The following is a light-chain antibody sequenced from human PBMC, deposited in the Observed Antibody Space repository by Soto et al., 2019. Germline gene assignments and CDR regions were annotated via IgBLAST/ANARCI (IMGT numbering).Light chain of an antibody. CDR1: SSDVGGYNY. CDR2: EVS. Sequence: QSVLTQPPSASGSPGQSGTISCTGTSSDVGGYNYVSWYQQHPGKAPKLMIYEVSKRPSGVPDRFSGSKSGNTASLTVSGLQAEDEADYYCSSYAGSNNFNVVFGGGTQLTVL. CDR3: SSYAGSNNFNVV. V-gene: IGLV2-8*01. J-gene: IGLJ2*01.